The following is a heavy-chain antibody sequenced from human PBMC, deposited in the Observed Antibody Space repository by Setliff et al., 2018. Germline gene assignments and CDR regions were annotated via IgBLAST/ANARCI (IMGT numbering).Heavy chain of an antibody. Sequence: PGGSLRLSCAASGFTFSYYGIHWVRQAPGKGLEWVAFIQYDGSDKYYEDSVKGRFTVSRDNAKNTLYLQMNSLRDEDTAVYYCAKCGGDHCCPLNYYQYMDVWGKGTTVTVSS. CDR3: AKCGGDHCCPLNYYQYMDV. D-gene: IGHD2-21*02. V-gene: IGHV3-30*02. CDR1: GFTFSYYG. J-gene: IGHJ6*03. CDR2: IQYDGSDK.